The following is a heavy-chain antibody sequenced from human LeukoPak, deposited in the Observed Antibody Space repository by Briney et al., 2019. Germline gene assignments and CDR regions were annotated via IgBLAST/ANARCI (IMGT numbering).Heavy chain of an antibody. CDR2: IKQDGSEK. CDR1: GFTFSSYW. Sequence: PGGSLRLSCAASGFTFSSYWMSWVRQAPGKGLEWVANIKQDGSEKYYVDSVKGRFTISRDNAKNSLYLQMNSLRAEDTAVYYCARWLGCTNGVCYNKGFDYWGQGTLVTVSS. V-gene: IGHV3-7*01. J-gene: IGHJ4*02. CDR3: ARWLGCTNGVCYNKGFDY. D-gene: IGHD2-8*01.